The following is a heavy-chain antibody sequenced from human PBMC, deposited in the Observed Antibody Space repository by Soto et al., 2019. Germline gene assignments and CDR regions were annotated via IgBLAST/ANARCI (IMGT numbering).Heavy chain of an antibody. D-gene: IGHD3-3*01. Sequence: PGGSLRLSCTTSVFTFGDYALSWVRQAPGKGLEWVGFIRRNAYGGTTDYAASVKGRFTISRDDSKSIAYLQMNSLRTEDTALYYCTRASSLEFDVLGQGTLVTVSA. CDR2: IRRNAYGGTT. CDR1: VFTFGDYA. V-gene: IGHV3-49*04. J-gene: IGHJ4*02. CDR3: TRASSLEFDV.